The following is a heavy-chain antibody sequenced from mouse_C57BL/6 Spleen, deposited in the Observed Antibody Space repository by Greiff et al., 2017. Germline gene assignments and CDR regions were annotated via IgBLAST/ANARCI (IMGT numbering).Heavy chain of an antibody. D-gene: IGHD5-2*01. CDR1: GYTFTSYW. CDR3: ARLEYGFAMDY. V-gene: IGHV1-64*01. J-gene: IGHJ4*01. Sequence: QVQLQQPGAELVKPGASVKLSCKASGYTFTSYWMHWVKQRPGQGLEWIGMIHPNSGSTNYNEKFKSKATLTVDKSSSTAYMQLSSLTSEDSAVYYCARLEYGFAMDYWGQGTSVTVSS. CDR2: IHPNSGST.